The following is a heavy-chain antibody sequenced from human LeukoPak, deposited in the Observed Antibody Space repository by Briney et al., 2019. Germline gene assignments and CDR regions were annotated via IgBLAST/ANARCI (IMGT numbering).Heavy chain of an antibody. CDR3: ARSADRDSSGFGAFDI. J-gene: IGHJ3*02. Sequence: GESLKISCKGSGYSFTNYWIGWVRQMPGKGLEWMGIIYPGDSDTRYRPSFQGQVTISADKSINTAYLQWSSLKASDTAMYYCARSADRDSSGFGAFDIWGQGTMVTVSS. CDR1: GYSFTNYW. CDR2: IYPGDSDT. V-gene: IGHV5-51*01. D-gene: IGHD3-22*01.